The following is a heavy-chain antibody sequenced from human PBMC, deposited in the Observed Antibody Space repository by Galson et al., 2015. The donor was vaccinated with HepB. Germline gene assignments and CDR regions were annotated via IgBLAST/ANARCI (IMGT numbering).Heavy chain of an antibody. V-gene: IGHV4-39*07. CDR1: GGSISSSSYY. CDR2: IYYSGST. CDR3: AREYYYDSSGYYFDY. D-gene: IGHD3-22*01. Sequence: TLSLTCTVSGGSISSSSYYWGWIRQPPGKGLEWIGSIYYSGSTYYNPSLKSRVTISVDTSKNQFSLKLSSVTAADTAVYYCAREYYYDSSGYYFDYWGQGTLVTVSS. J-gene: IGHJ4*02.